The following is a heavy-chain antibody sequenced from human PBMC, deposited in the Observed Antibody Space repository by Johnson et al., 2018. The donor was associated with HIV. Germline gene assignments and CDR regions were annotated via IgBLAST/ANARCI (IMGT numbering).Heavy chain of an antibody. Sequence: QVQLVESGGGVVQPGRSLRLSCAAFGFTFSSYGIHWVRQAPGKGLEWVAVIWYDGINKYYADSVKGRFTISRDNSKNTLYLQMNSMRVEDTAVYYCARATTPHDAFDIWGQGTMVTVSS. D-gene: IGHD1-1*01. J-gene: IGHJ3*02. CDR2: IWYDGINK. V-gene: IGHV3-33*01. CDR1: GFTFSSYG. CDR3: ARATTPHDAFDI.